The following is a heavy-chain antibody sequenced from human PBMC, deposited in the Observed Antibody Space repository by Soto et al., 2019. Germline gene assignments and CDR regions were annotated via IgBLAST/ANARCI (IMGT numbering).Heavy chain of an antibody. Sequence: EVQLLESGGGLVQPEGSLRLSCAASGFSFSTYAMSWVRQAPGKGLEWVSGISGSGGTTYYADSVKGRFTISRDNSKNTLYLLVNSLRVEYTAVYYCAKDQAAAGTISRYFQHWGQGTLVTFSS. V-gene: IGHV3-23*01. D-gene: IGHD6-13*01. J-gene: IGHJ1*01. CDR1: GFSFSTYA. CDR3: AKDQAAAGTISRYFQH. CDR2: ISGSGGTT.